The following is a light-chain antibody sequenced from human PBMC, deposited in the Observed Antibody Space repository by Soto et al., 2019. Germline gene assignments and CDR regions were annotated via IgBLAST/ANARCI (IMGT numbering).Light chain of an antibody. CDR1: QGISSR. V-gene: IGKV1-9*01. CDR2: AAS. CDR3: QQLTNYPLT. Sequence: IQLTQSPSFLSASVGDRVTITCRASQGISSRLAWYQQKAGKAPKLLIYAASTLHSGVPSRFSGSGSGTEFSLTISSLQPEDFAAYYCQQLTNYPLTFGGGTKVDIK. J-gene: IGKJ4*01.